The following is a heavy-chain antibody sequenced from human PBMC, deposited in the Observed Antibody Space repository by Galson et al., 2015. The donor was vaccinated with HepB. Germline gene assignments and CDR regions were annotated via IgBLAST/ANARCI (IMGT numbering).Heavy chain of an antibody. CDR2: ISSSGAYI. CDR3: AKSGESNYRWFGH. CDR1: GFTFSSYA. V-gene: IGHV3-23*01. Sequence: SLRLSCAASGFTFSSYAMSWVRQAPGKGLEWVSGISSSGAYIYYADSVKGRFTVSRDNSKNTLYLQMNSLRAEDTAVYYCAKSGESNYRWFGHWGQGTLVPVSS. D-gene: IGHD1-26*01. J-gene: IGHJ4*02.